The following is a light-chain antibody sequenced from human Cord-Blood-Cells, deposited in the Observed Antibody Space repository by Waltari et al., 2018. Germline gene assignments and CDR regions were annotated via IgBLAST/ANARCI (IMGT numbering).Light chain of an antibody. Sequence: QSALTQPASVSGSPGHSLTIPCTGTSSDVWSYNLVSWYQQHPGKAPKLMIYEGSKRPSGVSNRFSGSKSGNTASLTISGLQAEDEADYYCCSYAGSSTWVFGGGTKLTVL. CDR3: CSYAGSSTWV. J-gene: IGLJ3*02. CDR1: SSDVWSYNL. V-gene: IGLV2-23*01. CDR2: EGS.